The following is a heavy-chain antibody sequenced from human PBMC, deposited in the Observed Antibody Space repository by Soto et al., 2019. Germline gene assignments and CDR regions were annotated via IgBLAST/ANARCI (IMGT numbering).Heavy chain of an antibody. Sequence: PGGSLRLSCAASGFTFSSYAMHWVRQAPGKGLEWVAVISYDGSNKYYADSVKGRFTISRDNSKNTLYLQMNSLRAEDTAVYYCARDHRDLITMIVVVRGYWGQGTLVTVSS. V-gene: IGHV3-30-3*01. D-gene: IGHD3-22*01. CDR2: ISYDGSNK. CDR3: ARDHRDLITMIVVVRGY. J-gene: IGHJ4*02. CDR1: GFTFSSYA.